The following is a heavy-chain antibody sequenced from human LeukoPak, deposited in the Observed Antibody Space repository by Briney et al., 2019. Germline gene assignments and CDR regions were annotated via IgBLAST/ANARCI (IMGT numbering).Heavy chain of an antibody. CDR3: ARYSVTTFYHYYYYMDV. Sequence: EASVKVSCKASGYTFTSYAMHWVRQAPGQRLEWMGWINAGNGNTKYSQKFQGRVTITRDTSASTAYMELSSLRSEDTAVYYCARYSVTTFYHYYYYMDVWGKGTTVTVSS. J-gene: IGHJ6*03. CDR2: INAGNGNT. D-gene: IGHD4-11*01. V-gene: IGHV1-3*01. CDR1: GYTFTSYA.